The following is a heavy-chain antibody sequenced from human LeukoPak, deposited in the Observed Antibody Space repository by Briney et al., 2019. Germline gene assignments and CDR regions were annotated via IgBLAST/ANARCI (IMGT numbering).Heavy chain of an antibody. CDR2: ISYDGSNK. D-gene: IGHD5-24*01. V-gene: IGHV3-30*03. J-gene: IGHJ4*02. CDR3: ARVRWLQWPVIDY. CDR1: GFTFSSYG. Sequence: GGSLRLSCAASGFTFSSYGMHWVRQAPGKGLEWVAVISYDGSNKYYADSVKGRFTISRDNSKNTLYLQMNSLRAEDTAVYYCARVRWLQWPVIDYWGQGTLVTVSS.